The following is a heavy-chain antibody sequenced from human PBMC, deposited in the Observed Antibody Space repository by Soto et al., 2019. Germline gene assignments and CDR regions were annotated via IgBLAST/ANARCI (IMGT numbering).Heavy chain of an antibody. CDR2: INHSGST. CDR3: ARGRGYCTNGLCYRTSYYYYMDV. CDR1: GGSFSGYY. Sequence: SETLSLTCAVYGGSFSGYYWSWIRQPPGEGLEWIGEINHSGSTNYNPSLKSRVTISVDTSKNQFSLKLSSVTAADTAVYYCARGRGYCTNGLCYRTSYYYYMDVWGKATTVTV. D-gene: IGHD2-8*01. J-gene: IGHJ6*03. V-gene: IGHV4-34*01.